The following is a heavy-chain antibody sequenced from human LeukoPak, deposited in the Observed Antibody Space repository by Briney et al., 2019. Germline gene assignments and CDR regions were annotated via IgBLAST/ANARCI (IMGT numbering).Heavy chain of an antibody. CDR1: GGTFSSYA. CDR3: ARDGYGGYVAHFDY. D-gene: IGHD4-17*01. Sequence: PVKVSCKASGGTFSSYAISWVRQAPGQGLEWMGRIIPIYGTANYAQKFQGRVTITTDESTSTAYMELSSLRSEDTAVYYCARDGYGGYVAHFDYWGQGTLVTVSA. V-gene: IGHV1-69*05. CDR2: IIPIYGTA. J-gene: IGHJ4*02.